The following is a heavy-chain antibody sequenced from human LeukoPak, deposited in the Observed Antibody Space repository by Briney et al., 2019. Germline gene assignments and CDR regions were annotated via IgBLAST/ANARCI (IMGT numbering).Heavy chain of an antibody. D-gene: IGHD1-1*01. Sequence: GGSLRPSCAASGFTFDDYAMHWVRQAPGKGLEWVSGISWNSGSIGYADSVKGRFTISRDNAKNSLYLQMNSLRAEDTALYYCAKDMALSDGTRYNYYGMDVWGQGTTVTVSS. CDR2: ISWNSGSI. J-gene: IGHJ6*02. V-gene: IGHV3-9*01. CDR3: AKDMALSDGTRYNYYGMDV. CDR1: GFTFDDYA.